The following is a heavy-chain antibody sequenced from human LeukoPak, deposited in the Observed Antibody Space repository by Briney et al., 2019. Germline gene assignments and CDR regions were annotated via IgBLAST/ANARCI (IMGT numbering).Heavy chain of an antibody. CDR1: GYTFTGYY. CDR2: INPNSGGT. D-gene: IGHD6-19*01. CDR3: ARATSGWYPTFDT. Sequence: ASVKVSCKASGYTFTGYYIHWLRQAPGHGLEWMGWINPNSGGTNYAQKFQGRVTMTRDTSISTAYMELSSLRSDDTAAFYCARATSGWYPTFDTWGQGTLVTVFS. J-gene: IGHJ3*02. V-gene: IGHV1-2*02.